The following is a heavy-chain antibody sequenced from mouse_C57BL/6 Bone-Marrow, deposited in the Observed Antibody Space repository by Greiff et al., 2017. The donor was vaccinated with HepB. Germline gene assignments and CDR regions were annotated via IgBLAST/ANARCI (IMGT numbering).Heavy chain of an antibody. J-gene: IGHJ3*01. CDR1: GFTFSSYG. D-gene: IGHD2-1*01. CDR3: ARHGPLYYGNSAWFAY. Sequence: EVKLMESGGDLVKPGGSLKLSCAASGFTFSSYGMSWVRQTPDKRLEWVATISSGGSYTYYPDSVKGRFTISRDNAKNTLYLQMSSLKSEDTAMYYCARHGPLYYGNSAWFAYWGQGTLVTVSA. CDR2: ISSGGSYT. V-gene: IGHV5-6*01.